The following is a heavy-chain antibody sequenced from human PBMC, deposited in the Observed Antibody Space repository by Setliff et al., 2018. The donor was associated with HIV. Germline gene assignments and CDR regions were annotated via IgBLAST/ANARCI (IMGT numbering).Heavy chain of an antibody. CDR1: GFTFNNYG. J-gene: IGHJ4*02. D-gene: IGHD4-17*01. CDR3: AKPTTVITSYYFDS. CDR2: ISYHERDT. Sequence: LRLSCGASGFTFNNYGMHWVRRAPGKGLEWVASISYHERDTFYADSVKGRFTISRDNSKNMLYLQMNSLTTEDTAVYYCAKPTTVITSYYFDSWGQGTQVTVSS. V-gene: IGHV3-30*18.